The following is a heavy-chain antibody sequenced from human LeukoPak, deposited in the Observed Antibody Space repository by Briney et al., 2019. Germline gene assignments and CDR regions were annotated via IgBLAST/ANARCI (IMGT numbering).Heavy chain of an antibody. CDR1: GGSISSYY. Sequence: PSETLSLTCTVSGGSISSYYWSWIRQPPGKGLEWIGYIYYSGSAYYNPSLKSRFTISVDTSKNQFSLKLSSVTAADTAVYFCARTGGDYAPSDYWGQGTLVTVSS. CDR2: IYYSGSA. D-gene: IGHD4-17*01. CDR3: ARTGGDYAPSDY. J-gene: IGHJ4*02. V-gene: IGHV4-59*08.